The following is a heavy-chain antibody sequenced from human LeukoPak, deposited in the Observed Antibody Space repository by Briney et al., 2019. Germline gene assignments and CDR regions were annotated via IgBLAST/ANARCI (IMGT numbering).Heavy chain of an antibody. CDR3: AKEDVDTSFDY. J-gene: IGHJ4*02. D-gene: IGHD5-18*01. Sequence: GGSLRLSCAASGFTFSNYAMNWVRQAPGKGLEWVSAISDGAGGRTYYTDSVKGRFTISRDNSKNTLYLQLNSLRAEDTAVYYCAKEDVDTSFDYWGQGTLVTVSS. CDR1: GFTFSNYA. CDR2: ISDGAGGRT. V-gene: IGHV3-23*01.